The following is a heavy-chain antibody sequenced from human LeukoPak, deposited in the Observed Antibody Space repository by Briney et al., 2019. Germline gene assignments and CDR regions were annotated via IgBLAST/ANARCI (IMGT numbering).Heavy chain of an antibody. Sequence: NTSETLSLTCTVSGGPISSYYWSWIRQPAGKGLEWIGRIFISGNTNYNPSLKSRVAMSLDTSKNQFSLKLNFVTAADTAVYYCARSNSFFGYWGQGTLVTVSS. CDR3: ARSNSFFGY. D-gene: IGHD2-2*01. V-gene: IGHV4-4*07. CDR1: GGPISSYY. J-gene: IGHJ4*02. CDR2: IFISGNT.